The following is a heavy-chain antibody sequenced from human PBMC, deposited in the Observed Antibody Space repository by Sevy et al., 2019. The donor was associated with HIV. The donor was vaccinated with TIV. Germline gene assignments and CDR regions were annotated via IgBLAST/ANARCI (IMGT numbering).Heavy chain of an antibody. V-gene: IGHV3-48*02. J-gene: IGHJ3*02. CDR3: ARDCPITMIVVVITGARAFDI. Sequence: GGSLRLSCAASGFTFSSYSMNWVRQAPGKGLEWVSYISSSSSTIYYADSVKGRFTISRDNAKNSLYLQMNSLRDEDTAVYYCARDCPITMIVVVITGARAFDIWGQGTMVTVSS. CDR1: GFTFSSYS. D-gene: IGHD3-22*01. CDR2: ISSSSSTI.